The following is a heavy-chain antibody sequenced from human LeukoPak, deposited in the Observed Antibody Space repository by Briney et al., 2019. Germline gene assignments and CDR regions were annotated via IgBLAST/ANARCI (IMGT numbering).Heavy chain of an antibody. CDR2: INTSGGST. Sequence: ASVTVSRKAAVSTFTSYYMHWVRQPPGQGLEWMGIINTSGGSTSYAQKFQGRVTMTRDTSTSTVYMELSSLRSEDTAVYYCARDISSSWYRGYYYYGMDVWGQGTTVTVSS. CDR1: VSTFTSYY. J-gene: IGHJ6*02. D-gene: IGHD6-13*01. CDR3: ARDISSSWYRGYYYYGMDV. V-gene: IGHV1-46*01.